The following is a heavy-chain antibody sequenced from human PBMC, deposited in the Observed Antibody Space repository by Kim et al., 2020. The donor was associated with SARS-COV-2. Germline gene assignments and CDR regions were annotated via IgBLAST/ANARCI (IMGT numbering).Heavy chain of an antibody. CDR3: ARARYSRSPLEHGMAV. J-gene: IGHJ6*02. D-gene: IGHD6-13*01. Sequence: GGSLRLSCAASGFTVSSNYMSWVRQAPGKGLEWVSVIYSDDTTHYADSVTGRFTISRDNSKNTLYLQMNGLRSEDTAVYSCARARYSRSPLEHGMAVWG. V-gene: IGHV3-53*01. CDR2: IYSDDTT. CDR1: GFTVSSNY.